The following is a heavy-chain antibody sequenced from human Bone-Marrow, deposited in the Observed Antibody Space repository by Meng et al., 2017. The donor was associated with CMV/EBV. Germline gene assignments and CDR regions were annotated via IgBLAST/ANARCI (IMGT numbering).Heavy chain of an antibody. D-gene: IGHD6-13*01. CDR2: INPSGGST. V-gene: IGHV1-46*01. CDR1: GYTFTSYG. Sequence: ASVKVSCKASGYTFTSYGISWVRQAPGQGLEWMGIINPSGGSTSYAQKFQGRVTMTRDTSTSTVYMELSSLRSEDTAVYYCARGDQQLDSAEYFQHWGQGTLVTVSS. CDR3: ARGDQQLDSAEYFQH. J-gene: IGHJ1*01.